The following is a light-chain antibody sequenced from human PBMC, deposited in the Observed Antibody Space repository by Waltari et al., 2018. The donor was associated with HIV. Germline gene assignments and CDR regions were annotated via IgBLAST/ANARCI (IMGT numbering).Light chain of an antibody. J-gene: IGLJ2*01. CDR3: CSYAGSSTTHVV. Sequence: QSALNQPASVSGSPGPSITISCTGTRSDVGGYNLVSRYPQHPGKAPKLMIDEGSKRPSGVSNRFSGSKSGNTASLTISGLQAEDEADYYCCSYAGSSTTHVVFGGGTKLTVL. CDR1: RSDVGGYNL. V-gene: IGLV2-23*01. CDR2: EGS.